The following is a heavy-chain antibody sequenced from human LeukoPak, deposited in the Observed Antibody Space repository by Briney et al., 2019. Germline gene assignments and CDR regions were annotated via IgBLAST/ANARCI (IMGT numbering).Heavy chain of an antibody. CDR2: IYYSGST. CDR3: ARDGRFPPEVLPRYFDY. D-gene: IGHD1-26*01. CDR1: GGSISSSSYY. J-gene: IGHJ4*02. Sequence: SETLSLTCTVSGGSISSSSYYWGWIRQPPGKGLEWIGSIYYSGSTNYNPSLKSRVTISVDTSKNQFSLKLSSVTAADTAVYYCARDGRFPPEVLPRYFDYWGQGTLVTVSS. V-gene: IGHV4-39*07.